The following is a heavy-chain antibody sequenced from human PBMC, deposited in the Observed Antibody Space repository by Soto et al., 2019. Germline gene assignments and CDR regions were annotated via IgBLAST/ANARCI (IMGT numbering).Heavy chain of an antibody. CDR2: ISGSGGST. V-gene: IGHV3-23*01. J-gene: IGHJ4*02. CDR3: AKDFIFGVVITFAPFDH. Sequence: GGSLRLSCAASGFTFSSYAMSWVRQAPGKGLEWVSAISGSGGSTYYADSVKGRFTISRDNSKNTLYLQMNSLRAEDTAVYYCAKDFIFGVVITFAPFDHWGQGTLVTVSS. D-gene: IGHD3-3*01. CDR1: GFTFSSYA.